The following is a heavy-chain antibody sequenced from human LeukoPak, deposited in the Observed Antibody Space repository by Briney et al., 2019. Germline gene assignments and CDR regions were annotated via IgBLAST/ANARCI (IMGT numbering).Heavy chain of an antibody. CDR3: ARDRRDGDWYFDL. CDR1: GGSISSGSYH. Sequence: SETLSLTCTVSGGSISSGSYHWSWIRQPAGKGLEWIGRIYTSGNTNYNPSLKSRVTISVDTSKNQFSLKLSSVTTADTAVYYCARDRRDGDWYFDLWGRGTLVTVSS. CDR2: IYTSGNT. J-gene: IGHJ2*01. D-gene: IGHD2-21*02. V-gene: IGHV4-61*02.